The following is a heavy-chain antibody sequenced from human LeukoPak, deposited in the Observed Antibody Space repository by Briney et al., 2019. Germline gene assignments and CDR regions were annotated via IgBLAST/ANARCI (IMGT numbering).Heavy chain of an antibody. CDR1: GFTFSDYY. CDR2: ISSSGSTI. J-gene: IGHJ4*02. Sequence: PGGSLRLSCAASGFTFSDYYMSWIRQAPGKGLEWVSYISSSGSTIYYADSVKGRFTISRDNAKNSLYLQMNSLRAEDTAVYYCARSRDYYDSSGYQPPDYWAREPWSPSPQ. D-gene: IGHD3-22*01. V-gene: IGHV3-11*01. CDR3: ARSRDYYDSSGYQPPDY.